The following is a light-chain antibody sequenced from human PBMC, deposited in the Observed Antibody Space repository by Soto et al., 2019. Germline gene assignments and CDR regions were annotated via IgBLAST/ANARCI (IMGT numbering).Light chain of an antibody. CDR1: QSVSSSY. J-gene: IGKJ1*01. Sequence: EIVLTQSPGTLSLSPGARDTLSGRASQSVSSSYLAWYQQKTGQAPRLLIYGASSRATGIPDRFSGSGYGTDFNLTISRLEPEDFAVYYCQQYGSSPPTFGQGTKVDIK. CDR3: QQYGSSPPT. CDR2: GAS. V-gene: IGKV3-20*01.